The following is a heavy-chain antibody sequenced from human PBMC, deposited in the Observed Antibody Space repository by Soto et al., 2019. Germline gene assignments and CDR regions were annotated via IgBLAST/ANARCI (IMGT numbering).Heavy chain of an antibody. V-gene: IGHV3-49*03. CDR3: ARYKYDDSSDIYWFDP. D-gene: IGHD3-22*01. Sequence: GGSLRLSCTASGFTFGDYAMSWFRQAPGKGLEWVGFIRSKAYGGTTQYAASVKGRFTISRDDSKSLAYLQMNSLKTEDTAVYYCARYKYDDSSDIYWFDPWGQGTLVTASS. CDR2: IRSKAYGGTT. CDR1: GFTFGDYA. J-gene: IGHJ5*02.